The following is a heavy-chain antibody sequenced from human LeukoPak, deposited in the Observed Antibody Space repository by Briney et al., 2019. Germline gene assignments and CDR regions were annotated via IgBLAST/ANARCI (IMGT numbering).Heavy chain of an antibody. CDR3: ARVAAYYKPFDP. J-gene: IGHJ5*02. V-gene: IGHV4-59*01. CDR1: GFTFSNAW. CDR2: IYYSGST. D-gene: IGHD3-9*01. Sequence: PGGSLRLSCAASGFTFSNAWMSWIRQPSGKGLEWIGHIYYSGSTNYNPSLKSRVTISVDTSKNQFSLKLSSVTAADTAVYYCARVAAYYKPFDPWGQGTLVTVSS.